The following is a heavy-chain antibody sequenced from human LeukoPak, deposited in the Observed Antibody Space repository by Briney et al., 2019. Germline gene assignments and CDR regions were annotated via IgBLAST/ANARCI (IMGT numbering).Heavy chain of an antibody. Sequence: GASLRLSCSASGFTFSNYEMHWVRQAPGEGLEWVSYISSSGSDIYYADSVKGRFTISRDNAKSSLYLHMNSLRAEDTAVYYCARDYGGSSPFDYWGQGTLVTVSS. J-gene: IGHJ4*02. CDR3: ARDYGGSSPFDY. CDR2: ISSSGSDI. V-gene: IGHV3-48*03. CDR1: GFTFSNYE. D-gene: IGHD4-23*01.